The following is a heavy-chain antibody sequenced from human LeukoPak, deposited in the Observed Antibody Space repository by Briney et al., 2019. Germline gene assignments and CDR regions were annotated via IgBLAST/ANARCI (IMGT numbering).Heavy chain of an antibody. J-gene: IGHJ5*02. CDR2: INPNSGGT. V-gene: IGHV1-2*02. CDR3: ARDVGEVTMVRTLSNWFDP. CDR1: GYTFTSYD. Sequence: ASVRVPCKASGYTFTSYDINWVRQATGQGLEWMGWINPNSGGTNYAQKFQGRVTMTRDTSISTAYMELSRLRSDDTAVYYCARDVGEVTMVRTLSNWFDPWGQGTLVTVSS. D-gene: IGHD3-10*01.